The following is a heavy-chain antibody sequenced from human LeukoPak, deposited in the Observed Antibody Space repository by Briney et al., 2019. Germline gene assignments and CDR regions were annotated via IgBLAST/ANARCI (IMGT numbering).Heavy chain of an antibody. Sequence: GASVKVSCKASGGTFSSYAISWVRQAPGQGLEWMGRIIPILGIANYAQKFQGRVTITADKSTITAYMELSSPRSDDTAVYYCARGVHYYDSSGYYFDYWGQGTLVTVSS. CDR3: ARGVHYYDSSGYYFDY. CDR2: IIPILGIA. CDR1: GGTFSSYA. J-gene: IGHJ4*02. V-gene: IGHV1-69*04. D-gene: IGHD3-22*01.